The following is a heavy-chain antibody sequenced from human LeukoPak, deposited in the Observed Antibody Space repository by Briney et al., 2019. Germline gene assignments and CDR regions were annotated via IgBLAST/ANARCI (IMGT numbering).Heavy chain of an antibody. V-gene: IGHV3-21*06. CDR3: VREVPRRIGMDV. CDR2: ISPGVSGYT. CDR1: GFSFNSYT. J-gene: IGHJ6*02. Sequence: GGSLRLSCLASGFSFNSYTMNWVREAPGKGLEWVSTISPGVSGYTWYAESVKGRFTISRDNPENSLYLQMDSLRADDTAVYYCVREVPRRIGMDVWGQGTTVTVSS. D-gene: IGHD2/OR15-2a*01.